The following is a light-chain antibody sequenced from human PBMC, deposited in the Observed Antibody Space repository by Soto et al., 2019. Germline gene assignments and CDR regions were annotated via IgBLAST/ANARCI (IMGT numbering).Light chain of an antibody. CDR3: QSFHSSAL. Sequence: NFMLTQPHSVSESPGKTVTVSCTGNSGSAASNYVQWYQQRPASVATNVIYEGNQRPSGVPDRFSGSFDNSCNSASLTVSGLKTEDGADFYCQSFHSSALFGDGTKLTVL. CDR2: EGN. J-gene: IGLJ2*01. CDR1: SGSAASNY. V-gene: IGLV6-57*02.